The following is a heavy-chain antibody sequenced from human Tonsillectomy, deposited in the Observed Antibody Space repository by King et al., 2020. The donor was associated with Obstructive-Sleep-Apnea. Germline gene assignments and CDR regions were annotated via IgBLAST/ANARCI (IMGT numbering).Heavy chain of an antibody. V-gene: IGHV3-9*01. CDR2: IIWNSGNI. J-gene: IGHJ4*02. CDR1: GFNLDDYA. Sequence: VQLVQSGGGLVQPGRSLRLSCAASGFNLDDYAMHWVRQVPGKGLEWVSGIIWNSGNIGYADSVKGRFTITRDNAKNSLYLQMNSLRSEDTALYYCAKDMGFDTGGGFDYWGQGALVTVCS. D-gene: IGHD1-26*01. CDR3: AKDMGFDTGGGFDY.